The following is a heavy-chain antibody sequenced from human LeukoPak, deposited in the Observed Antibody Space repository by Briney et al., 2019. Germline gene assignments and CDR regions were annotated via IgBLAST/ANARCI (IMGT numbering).Heavy chain of an antibody. D-gene: IGHD6-13*01. CDR3: ARIPSYSSSWSDPYYYYGMDV. CDR2: IIPIFGTA. CDR1: GGTFSSYA. Sequence: SVKVSCTASGGTFSSYAISWVRQAPGQGLEWMGGIIPIFGTANYAQKFQGRVTITADESTSTAYMELSSLRSEDTAVYYCARIPSYSSSWSDPYYYYGMDVWGQGTTVTVSS. V-gene: IGHV1-69*13. J-gene: IGHJ6*02.